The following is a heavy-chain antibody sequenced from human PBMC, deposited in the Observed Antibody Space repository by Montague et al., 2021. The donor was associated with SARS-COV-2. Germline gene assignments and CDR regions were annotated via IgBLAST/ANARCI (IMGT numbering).Heavy chain of an antibody. Sequence: SETLSLTCSVSGGSISTTNWWSWVRQPPGKGLEWIGEISHSGNTNYNSSVRSRVTISLDKSENQFSLKLSSVTAADTAVYYCARAMIVVTRDAFDIWGRGTKVIVST. CDR3: ARAMIVVTRDAFDI. CDR1: GGSISTTNW. CDR2: ISHSGNT. J-gene: IGHJ3*02. V-gene: IGHV4-4*02. D-gene: IGHD3-22*01.